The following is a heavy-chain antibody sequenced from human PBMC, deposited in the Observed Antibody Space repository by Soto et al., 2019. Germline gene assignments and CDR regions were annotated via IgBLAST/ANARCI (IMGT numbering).Heavy chain of an antibody. CDR1: GFTFSSYW. D-gene: IGHD2-15*01. CDR2: INSDGSST. J-gene: IGHJ5*02. Sequence: GGSLRLSCAASGFTFSSYWMHWVRQAPGKGLVWVSRINSDGSSTSYADSVKGRFTISRDNAKNTLYLQMNSLRAEDTAVYYCARPASGGSYNLKGGNWFDPWGQGTLVTVSS. CDR3: ARPASGGSYNLKGGNWFDP. V-gene: IGHV3-74*01.